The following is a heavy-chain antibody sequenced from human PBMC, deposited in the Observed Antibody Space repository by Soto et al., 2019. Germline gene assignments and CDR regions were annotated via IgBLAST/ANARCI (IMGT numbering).Heavy chain of an antibody. CDR1: GYTFTSYY. J-gene: IGHJ6*02. V-gene: IGHV1-46*01. D-gene: IGHD7-27*01. CDR3: ARVRTSLGLLYYGMDV. CDR2: INPSGGST. Sequence: ASVKVSCKASGYTFTSYYMRWVRQAPGQGLEWMGIINPSGGSTSYAQKFQGRVTMTRDTSTSTVYMELSSLRSEDTAVYYCARVRTSLGLLYYGMDVWGQGTTVTVSS.